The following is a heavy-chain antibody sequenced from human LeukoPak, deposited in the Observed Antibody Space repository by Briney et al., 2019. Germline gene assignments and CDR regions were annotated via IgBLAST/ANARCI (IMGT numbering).Heavy chain of an antibody. V-gene: IGHV1-2*02. Sequence: ASVTVSCKAFGYTFTDYHMHWVRQAPGQGLEWMGWINPNSGDTNYSQKFQGRVTMTRDTTSSTAYMELSRLRSDDTAVFYCATLMAHLDYWGQGTLVTVSS. CDR2: INPNSGDT. CDR3: ATLMAHLDY. CDR1: GYTFTDYH. J-gene: IGHJ4*02. D-gene: IGHD2-8*01.